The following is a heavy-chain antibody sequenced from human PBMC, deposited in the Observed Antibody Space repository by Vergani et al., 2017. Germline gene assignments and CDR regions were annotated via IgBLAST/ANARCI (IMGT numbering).Heavy chain of an antibody. CDR2: INPSGGST. CDR1: GYTFTGYY. D-gene: IGHD6-6*01. CDR3: ARDPGSSSFDY. J-gene: IGHJ4*02. V-gene: IGHV1-2*02. Sequence: QVQLVQSGAEVKKPGASVKVSCKASGYTFTGYYMHWVRQAPGQGLEWMGIINPSGGSTSYPQKFQGRVTMTRDTSISTAYMELSRLRSDDTAVYYCARDPGSSSFDYWGQGTLVTVSS.